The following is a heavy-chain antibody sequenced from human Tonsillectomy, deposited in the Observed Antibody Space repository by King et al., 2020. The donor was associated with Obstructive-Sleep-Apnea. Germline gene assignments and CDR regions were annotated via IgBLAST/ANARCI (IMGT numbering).Heavy chain of an antibody. CDR2: ISSSSSTI. CDR1: GFTFSTYT. D-gene: IGHD2-15*01. CDR3: ARDTPLNY. Sequence: VQLVESGGGLVQPGGSLRLSCAASGFTFSTYTMNWVRQAPGKGLEWGSYISSSSSTIYYADSVKGRFTISRDNAKNSLYLQMNSLRAEDTAVYYCARDTPLNYWGQGTLVTVSS. V-gene: IGHV3-48*04. J-gene: IGHJ4*02.